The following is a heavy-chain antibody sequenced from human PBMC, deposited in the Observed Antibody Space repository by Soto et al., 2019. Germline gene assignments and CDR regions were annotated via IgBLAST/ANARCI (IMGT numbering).Heavy chain of an antibody. CDR3: ARVIVPQVSTMGGMDV. CDR1: GYSFSNYW. V-gene: IGHV5-51*01. CDR2: IFPADSDT. Sequence: PGETLKSSCKGSGYSFSNYWIAWVRQMPGKGLEWMGIIFPADSDTKYSPSFQGQVTMSADKSVNTASLLWNSLKASDSAIYFCARVIVPQVSTMGGMDVRGPAPSGTLSS. J-gene: IGHJ6*02. D-gene: IGHD2-21*01.